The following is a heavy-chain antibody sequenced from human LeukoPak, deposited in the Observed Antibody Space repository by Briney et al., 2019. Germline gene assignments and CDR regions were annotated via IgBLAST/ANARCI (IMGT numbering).Heavy chain of an antibody. CDR1: GFTVSSDY. J-gene: IGHJ4*02. D-gene: IGHD2-15*01. V-gene: IGHV3-53*01. Sequence: PGGSLRLSCAASGFTVSSDYMNWVRQAPGKGLEWVSFIYSGGNTHYSDSVKGRFTISRDNSKNTLYLQMNSLRAEDTAVYYCARRAGEYSHPYDYWGQGTLVTVSS. CDR2: IYSGGNT. CDR3: ARRAGEYSHPYDY.